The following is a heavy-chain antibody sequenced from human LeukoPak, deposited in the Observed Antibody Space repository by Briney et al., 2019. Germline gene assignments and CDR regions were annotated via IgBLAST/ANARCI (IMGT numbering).Heavy chain of an antibody. V-gene: IGHV3-23*01. CDR1: GITLSNYG. Sequence: GGSLRLSCAVSGITLSNYGMSWVRQAPGKGLEWVADISDSGSRTNYADSVKGRFTISRDNPKNTLYLQMNSLRAEDTAVYFCAKRGVVIRVILVGFHKEAYYFDSWGQGALVTVSS. J-gene: IGHJ4*02. CDR2: ISDSGSRT. D-gene: IGHD3-22*01. CDR3: AKRGVVIRVILVGFHKEAYYFDS.